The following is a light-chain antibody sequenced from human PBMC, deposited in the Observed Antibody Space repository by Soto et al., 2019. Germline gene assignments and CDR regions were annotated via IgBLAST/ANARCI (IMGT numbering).Light chain of an antibody. V-gene: IGLV2-14*03. Sequence: QSVLTPPTSVSGSPGQSITISCTGTSSDVGGYNYVSWYQHHPGKAPKLMICDVSDRPSGVSNRFSGSKSGNTASLTISGLQAEDEADYYCSSYTSSSTPWVFGTGTKVTVL. CDR1: SSDVGGYNY. CDR3: SSYTSSSTPWV. CDR2: DVS. J-gene: IGLJ1*01.